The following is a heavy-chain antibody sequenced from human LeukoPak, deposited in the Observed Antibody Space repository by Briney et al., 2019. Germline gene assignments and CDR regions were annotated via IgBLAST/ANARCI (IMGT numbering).Heavy chain of an antibody. Sequence: WGSLRLSCAASGFAFSDYYMSWIRQAPGKGLEWVSYISSSSSYTYYAASVKRRFNISRDNAKNSLYLQMNSLRAEDTAVYYCAKSLGPYSSGWYYFDYWGQGTLVTVSS. CDR2: ISSSSSYT. D-gene: IGHD6-19*01. V-gene: IGHV3-11*03. J-gene: IGHJ4*02. CDR1: GFAFSDYY. CDR3: AKSLGPYSSGWYYFDY.